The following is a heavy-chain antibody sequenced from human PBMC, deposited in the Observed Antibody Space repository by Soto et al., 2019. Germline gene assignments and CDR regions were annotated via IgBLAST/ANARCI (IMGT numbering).Heavy chain of an antibody. CDR2: IHYNGNT. CDR1: GDSISAYS. J-gene: IGHJ4*02. Sequence: SETLSLTCTVSGDSISAYSWSCVGQPPGKGLEWIGNIHYNGNTKYNPSLKSRVTMSVDTSKNQFSLKLISVTAADTAKYFCAREGNLGRWLQPLDFWGQGTLVTVSS. CDR3: AREGNLGRWLQPLDF. V-gene: IGHV4-59*01. D-gene: IGHD5-12*01.